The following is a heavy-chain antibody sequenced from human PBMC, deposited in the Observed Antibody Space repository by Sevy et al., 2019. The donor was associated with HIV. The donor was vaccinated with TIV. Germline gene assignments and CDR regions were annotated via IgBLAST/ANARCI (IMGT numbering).Heavy chain of an antibody. CDR3: AKWGIPLNPPYYYGSGSYYSPVGFDY. J-gene: IGHJ4*02. D-gene: IGHD3-10*01. CDR1: GYTFTGYY. V-gene: IGHV1-2*02. Sequence: ASVKVSCKASGYTFTGYYMHWVRQAPGQGLEWMGWINPNSGGTNYAQKFQGRVTMTRDTSISTAYMELSRLRSDDTAGYYCAKWGIPLNPPYYYGSGSYYSPVGFDYWGQGTLVTVSS. CDR2: INPNSGGT.